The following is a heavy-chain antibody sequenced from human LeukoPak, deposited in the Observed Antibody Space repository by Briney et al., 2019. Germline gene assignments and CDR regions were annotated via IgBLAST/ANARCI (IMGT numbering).Heavy chain of an antibody. Sequence: GGSLRLSYAASGFTSSNYAMHWVRQAPGKGLEFVSAISSNGGSTYYANSVKGRFTISRDNSKNTLYLQMGSLRAEDMAVYYCASLTGTTSGGDAFDIWGQGTMVTVSS. J-gene: IGHJ3*02. V-gene: IGHV3-64*01. CDR2: ISSNGGST. CDR1: GFTSSNYA. D-gene: IGHD1-20*01. CDR3: ASLTGTTSGGDAFDI.